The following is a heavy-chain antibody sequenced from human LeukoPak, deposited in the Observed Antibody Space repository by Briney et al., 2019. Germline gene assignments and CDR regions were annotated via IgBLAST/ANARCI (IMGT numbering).Heavy chain of an antibody. Sequence: ASVKVSCKASGYTFTSYGISWVRQALGQGLEWMGWISAYNGNTNYAQKLQGRVTMTTDTSTSTAYMELSSLRSEDTAVYYCARGDTGTNYFDYWGQGTLVTVSS. J-gene: IGHJ4*02. D-gene: IGHD4-17*01. CDR2: ISAYNGNT. CDR3: ARGDTGTNYFDY. CDR1: GYTFTSYG. V-gene: IGHV1-18*01.